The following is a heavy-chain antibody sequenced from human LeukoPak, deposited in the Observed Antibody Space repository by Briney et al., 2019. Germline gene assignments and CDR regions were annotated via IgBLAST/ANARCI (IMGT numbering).Heavy chain of an antibody. CDR2: IYTSGST. D-gene: IGHD3-10*01. CDR1: GGSISSDSYY. J-gene: IGHJ4*02. Sequence: PSETLSLTCTVSGGSISSDSYYWSWIRQPAGKGLEWIGRIYTSGSTNYNPSLKSRVTISVDTSKKQFSLKLSSVTAADTAVYYCAKGMVRGVILKGFDYWGQGTLVTVSS. V-gene: IGHV4-61*02. CDR3: AKGMVRGVILKGFDY.